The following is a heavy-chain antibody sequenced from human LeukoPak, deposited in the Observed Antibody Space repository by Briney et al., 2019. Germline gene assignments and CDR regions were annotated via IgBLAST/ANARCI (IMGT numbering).Heavy chain of an antibody. CDR3: ARHNSDWYVLDY. V-gene: IGHV3-21*01. D-gene: IGHD6-19*01. CDR1: GFTFSNYN. CDR2: ITSSSSYL. Sequence: AGGSLRLSCATSGFTFSNYNMNWVRQAPRKGLEWVSSITSSSSYLYYADSVKGRLTISRDNAKNSLFLQMDSLRVEDTAVYYCARHNSDWYVLDYWGQGTLVTVSS. J-gene: IGHJ4*02.